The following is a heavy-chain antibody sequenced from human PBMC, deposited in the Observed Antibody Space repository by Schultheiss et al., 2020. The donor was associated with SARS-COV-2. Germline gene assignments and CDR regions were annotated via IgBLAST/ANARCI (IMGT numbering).Heavy chain of an antibody. CDR2: IYTSGST. V-gene: IGHV4-61*02. J-gene: IGHJ4*02. Sequence: LRLSCTVSGGSISSGSYYWSWIRQPAGKGLEWIGRIYTSGSTNYNPSLKSRVTISVDTSKNQFSLKLSSVTAADTAVYYCASEGPLFPPTFDYWGQGTLVTVSS. CDR3: ASEGPLFPPTFDY. CDR1: GGSISSGSYY.